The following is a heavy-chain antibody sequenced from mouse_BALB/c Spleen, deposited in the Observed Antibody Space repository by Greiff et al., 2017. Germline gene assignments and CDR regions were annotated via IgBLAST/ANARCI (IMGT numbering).Heavy chain of an antibody. V-gene: IGHV5-6-4*01. D-gene: IGHD2-3*01. CDR2: ISSGGSYT. CDR1: GFTFSSYT. Sequence: EVQRVESGGGLVKPGGSLKLSCAASGFTFSSYTMSWVRQTPEKRLEWVATISSGGSYTYYPDSVKGRFTISRDNAKNTLYLQMSSLKSEDTAMYYCTRVDGYYAMDYWGQGTSVTVSS. J-gene: IGHJ4*01. CDR3: TRVDGYYAMDY.